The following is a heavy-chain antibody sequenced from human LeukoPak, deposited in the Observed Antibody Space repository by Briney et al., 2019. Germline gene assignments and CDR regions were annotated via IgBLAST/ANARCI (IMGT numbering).Heavy chain of an antibody. D-gene: IGHD2-21*01. J-gene: IGHJ5*02. CDR1: RFTFSSYA. CDR2: ISGGGGST. Sequence: GGSLRLSCAASRFTFSSYAMSWVRQAPGKGLEWVSTISGGGGSTYYADSVKGRFTISRDNSKNTLYLQMNSLRADDTAVYYCPNPPPLIIASSAPWGKEPLVPVS. CDR3: PNPPPLIIASSAP. V-gene: IGHV3-23*01.